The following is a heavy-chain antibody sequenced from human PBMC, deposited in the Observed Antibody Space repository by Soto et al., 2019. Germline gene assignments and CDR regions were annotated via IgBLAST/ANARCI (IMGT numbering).Heavy chain of an antibody. J-gene: IGHJ4*02. Sequence: QLVESGGGLVQPGGSLRLSCAASGFIFSTYSMHWVRQAPGKGLVWVSNINKDGSSTTYADSVKGRFTISRDNAKNTLYLQMNSLRAGDTAVYYCARDDYLDYSNYWGQGTLVTVSS. D-gene: IGHD4-4*01. CDR3: ARDDYLDYSNY. CDR1: GFIFSTYS. V-gene: IGHV3-74*01. CDR2: INKDGSST.